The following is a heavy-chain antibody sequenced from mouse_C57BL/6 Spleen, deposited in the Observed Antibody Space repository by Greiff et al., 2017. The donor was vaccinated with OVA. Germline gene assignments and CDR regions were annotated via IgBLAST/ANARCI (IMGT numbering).Heavy chain of an antibody. Sequence: VQLQQSGAELVRPVSSVKLSCKASGYTFTSYWMHWVKQRPIQGLEWIGNIDPSDSETHYNQKFKDKATLTVDKSSSTAYMQLSSLTSEDSAVYYCATYYSNYDYWGQGTTLTVSS. CDR2: IDPSDSET. V-gene: IGHV1-52*01. J-gene: IGHJ2*01. CDR1: GYTFTSYW. CDR3: ATYYSNYDY. D-gene: IGHD2-5*01.